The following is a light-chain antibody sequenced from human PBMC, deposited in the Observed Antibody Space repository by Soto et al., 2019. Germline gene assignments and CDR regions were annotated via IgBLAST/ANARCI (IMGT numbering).Light chain of an antibody. Sequence: QSVLTQPASVSGSPGQSITITCTGTSSDVGGYSYVSWYQQLPGKAPKLMIYDVSDRPSGVSNRFSGSKSGNTASLTISGLQAEDEADYYCSSYTSSSTLVFGGGTKLTVL. V-gene: IGLV2-14*01. CDR1: SSDVGGYSY. CDR2: DVS. J-gene: IGLJ2*01. CDR3: SSYTSSSTLV.